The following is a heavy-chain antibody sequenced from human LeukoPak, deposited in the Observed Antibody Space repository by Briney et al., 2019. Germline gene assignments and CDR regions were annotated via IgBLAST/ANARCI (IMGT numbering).Heavy chain of an antibody. Sequence: PGGSLRLSCAASGFTFSTYAVHWVRQAPGKGLEWVAVIPYDGSKRYYADSVKGRFTISRDNSKNAFLQMNSLRAEDTAVYYCARDYDTSGSYFDFFDYWGQGTLVTVSS. CDR2: IPYDGSKR. CDR3: ARDYDTSGSYFDFFDY. D-gene: IGHD3-22*01. J-gene: IGHJ4*02. V-gene: IGHV3-30-3*01. CDR1: GFTFSTYA.